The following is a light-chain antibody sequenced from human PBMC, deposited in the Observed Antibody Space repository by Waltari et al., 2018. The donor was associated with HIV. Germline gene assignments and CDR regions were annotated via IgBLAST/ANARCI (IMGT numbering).Light chain of an antibody. CDR2: KNN. J-gene: IGLJ2*01. CDR3: GTWDSSLSAVV. Sequence: QSVLTQPPSVSPAPGQEVTMSCSGGTSNIATHNVPWYQQIPGTAPKVLIYKNNKRPSGIPDRFSGSKSGTSATLGITGLQTGDEADYYCGTWDSSLSAVVFGGGTKLTV. CDR1: TSNIATHN. V-gene: IGLV1-51*02.